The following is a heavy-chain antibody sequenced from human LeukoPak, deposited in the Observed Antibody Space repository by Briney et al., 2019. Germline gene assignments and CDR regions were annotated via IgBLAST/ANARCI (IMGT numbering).Heavy chain of an antibody. J-gene: IGHJ3*02. Sequence: ASVKVSCMAFGYTFTSNYMHWVRQAPGQGPEWMGVISPSGGSTTYAQKFQGRVTMTRDMSTSTVYMELSSLRSEDTAVYYCARSIGWRGAFDIWGQGTIVTVSS. V-gene: IGHV1-46*01. D-gene: IGHD2-15*01. CDR3: ARSIGWRGAFDI. CDR1: GYTFTSNY. CDR2: ISPSGGST.